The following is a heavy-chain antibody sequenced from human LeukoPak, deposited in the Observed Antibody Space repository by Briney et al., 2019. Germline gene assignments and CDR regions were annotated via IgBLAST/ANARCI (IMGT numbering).Heavy chain of an antibody. Sequence: SVKVSCKASGGTFSSYAISWVRQAPGQRLEWRGGIIPIFGTANYAQKFQGRVTITADESTSTAYMELSSLRSEDTAVYYCARERRESITIFGVVNHPFDYWGQGTLVTVSS. CDR1: GGTFSSYA. CDR3: ARERRESITIFGVVNHPFDY. CDR2: IIPIFGTA. J-gene: IGHJ4*02. V-gene: IGHV1-69*13. D-gene: IGHD3-3*01.